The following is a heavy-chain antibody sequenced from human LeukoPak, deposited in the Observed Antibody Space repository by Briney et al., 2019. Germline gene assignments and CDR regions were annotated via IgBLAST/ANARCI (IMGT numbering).Heavy chain of an antibody. J-gene: IGHJ3*02. V-gene: IGHV3-23*01. CDR3: AKAADDFDI. CDR2: ISGTGIST. CDR1: GFTFSSYA. Sequence: PGGSLRLSCAASGFTFSSYAMNWVRQAPGKGLEWVSAISGTGISTYYADSMKGRFTISRDNSKNTLYLQMSSLRSEDTAVYYCAKAADDFDIWGQGTMVTVSS.